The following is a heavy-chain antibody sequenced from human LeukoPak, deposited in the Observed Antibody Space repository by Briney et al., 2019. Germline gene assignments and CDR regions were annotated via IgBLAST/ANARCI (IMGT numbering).Heavy chain of an antibody. CDR2: IYYSGST. CDR3: ARDDSPLDAFDI. CDR1: GGSISSGSYY. D-gene: IGHD2-21*01. J-gene: IGHJ3*02. Sequence: PSQTLSLTCTVSGGSISSGSYYWSWIRQPPGKGLEWIGYIYYSGSTNYNPSLKSRVTISVDTSKNQFSLKLSSVTAADTAVYYCARDDSPLDAFDIWGQGTMVTVSS. V-gene: IGHV4-61*01.